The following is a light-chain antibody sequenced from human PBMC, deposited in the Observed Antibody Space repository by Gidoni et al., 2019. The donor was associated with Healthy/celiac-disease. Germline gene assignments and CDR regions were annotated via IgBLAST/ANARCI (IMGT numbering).Light chain of an antibody. J-gene: IGKJ2*01. V-gene: IGKV3-15*01. CDR2: GAS. Sequence: VMTQSPATLSVSPGERATLSCRASQSVSSNLAWYQQKPGQAPRLLIYGASTRATGIPARFSGSGSGTEFTLTISSLQSEDFAVYYCQQYNNWPPYTFGQGTKLEIK. CDR3: QQYNNWPPYT. CDR1: QSVSSN.